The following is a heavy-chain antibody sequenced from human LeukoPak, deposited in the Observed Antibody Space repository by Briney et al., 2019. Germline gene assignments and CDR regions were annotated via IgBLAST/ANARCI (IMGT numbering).Heavy chain of an antibody. Sequence: SETLSLTCTVSGGSINNGGYYWSWIRQHPGKGLEWIGYIYHTGSTYYNPSLKSRVTISVDRSKNQFSLKLSSVTAADTAVYYCARASEGSGNYGAFDIWGQGTMVTVSS. CDR3: ARASEGSGNYGAFDI. J-gene: IGHJ3*02. V-gene: IGHV4-30-2*01. D-gene: IGHD3-10*01. CDR2: IYHTGST. CDR1: GGSINNGGYY.